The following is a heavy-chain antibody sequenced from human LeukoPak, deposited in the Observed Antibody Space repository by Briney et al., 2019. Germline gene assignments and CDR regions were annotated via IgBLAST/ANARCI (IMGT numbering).Heavy chain of an antibody. V-gene: IGHV3-11*04. CDR1: GFTFSDYY. D-gene: IGHD5-18*01. CDR3: GRGYSNGPAIDS. Sequence: GGSLRLSCAASGFTFSDYYMTWIRQAPGNGLEWVSYISSSGSTINYADSVRGRFTISRDNAKNSLYLEVNSLRAEDTAVYYCGRGYSNGPAIDSWGQGTLVTVSS. J-gene: IGHJ4*02. CDR2: ISSSGSTI.